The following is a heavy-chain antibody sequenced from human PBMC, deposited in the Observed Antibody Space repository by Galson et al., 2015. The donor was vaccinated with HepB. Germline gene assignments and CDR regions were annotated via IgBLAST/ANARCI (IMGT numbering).Heavy chain of an antibody. V-gene: IGHV3-72*01. Sequence: SLRLSCAASGFDFSEHYMDWARQAPGKGLEWVGRIRNKAQAYTTEYAASVRGRFTISRDDSRNSLYLQRNSLKTEDTATYYCVSVSRGGPEYWGQGTLVTVSS. CDR3: VSVSRGGPEY. J-gene: IGHJ4*02. D-gene: IGHD3-10*01. CDR1: GFDFSEHY. CDR2: IRNKAQAYTT.